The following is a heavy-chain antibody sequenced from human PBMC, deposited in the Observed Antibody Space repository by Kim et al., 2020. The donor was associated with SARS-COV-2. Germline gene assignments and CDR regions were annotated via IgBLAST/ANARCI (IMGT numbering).Heavy chain of an antibody. CDR2: IWYDGSNK. D-gene: IGHD4-17*01. V-gene: IGHV3-33*01. Sequence: GGSLRLSCAASGFTFSSYGMHWVRQAPGKGLEWVAVIWYDGSNKYYADSVKGRFTISRDNSKNTLYLQMNSLRAEDTAVYYCARDGTPHLLRSTVIYYYYGMDVWGQGTTVTVSS. CDR1: GFTFSSYG. J-gene: IGHJ6*02. CDR3: ARDGTPHLLRSTVIYYYYGMDV.